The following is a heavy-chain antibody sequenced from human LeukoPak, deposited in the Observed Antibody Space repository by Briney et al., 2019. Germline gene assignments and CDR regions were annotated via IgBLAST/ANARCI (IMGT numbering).Heavy chain of an antibody. Sequence: PSETLSLTCAVSGGSISSGGYSWSWIRQPPGKGLEWIGYIYHSGSTYYNPSLKSRVTISVDRSKNQFSLKLSSVTAADTAVYYCARGPNYDILTGYYNPVDYWGQGTLVTVSS. D-gene: IGHD3-9*01. CDR1: GGSISSGGYS. J-gene: IGHJ4*02. V-gene: IGHV4-30-2*01. CDR2: IYHSGST. CDR3: ARGPNYDILTGYYNPVDY.